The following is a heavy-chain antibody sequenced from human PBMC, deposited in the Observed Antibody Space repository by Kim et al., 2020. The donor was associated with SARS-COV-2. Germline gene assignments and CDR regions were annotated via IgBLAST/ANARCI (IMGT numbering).Heavy chain of an antibody. Sequence: SVKVSCKASGGTFSSYAISWVRQAPGQGLEWMGGIIPIFGTANYAQKFQGRVTITADESTSTAYMELSSLRSEDTAVYYCRYYYDSSSVFIDYWGQGTLVTVSS. CDR3: RYYYDSSSVFIDY. CDR1: GGTFSSYA. V-gene: IGHV1-69*13. J-gene: IGHJ4*02. D-gene: IGHD3-22*01. CDR2: IIPIFGTA.